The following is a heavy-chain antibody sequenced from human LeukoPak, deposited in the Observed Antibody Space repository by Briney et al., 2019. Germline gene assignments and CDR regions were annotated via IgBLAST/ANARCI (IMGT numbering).Heavy chain of an antibody. CDR2: ISSSGSTI. V-gene: IGHV3-11*01. CDR3: ARDRRHLRGYFDL. CDR1: GFTFSDYY. Sequence: GCALRLSCAASGFTFSDYYMSWIRQAPGKGLEGVSYISSSGSTIYYADSVKGRFTISRDNAKNSLYLQMNSLRAEDTAVYYCARDRRHLRGYFDLWGRGSLVTVSS. J-gene: IGHJ2*01.